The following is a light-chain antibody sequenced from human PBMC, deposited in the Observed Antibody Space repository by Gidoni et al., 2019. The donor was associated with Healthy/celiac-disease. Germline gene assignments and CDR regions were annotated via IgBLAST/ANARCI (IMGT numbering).Light chain of an antibody. V-gene: IGKV1-39*01. CDR1: QSISSY. J-gene: IGKJ5*01. Sequence: DIQLTQSPSSLSASVGDRVTITCRASQSISSYLNWYQQKPGKAPQLLIYAASRWQSGVPSRFSGCGSGTDFTLTISSLQPEDVATYYCQQGYSTPVTFGQGTRLEIK. CDR3: QQGYSTPVT. CDR2: AAS.